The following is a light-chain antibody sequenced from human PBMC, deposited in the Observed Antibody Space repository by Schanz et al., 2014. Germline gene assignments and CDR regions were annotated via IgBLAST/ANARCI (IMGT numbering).Light chain of an antibody. V-gene: IGKV3-20*01. CDR2: GAS. Sequence: EIVLTQSPGTLSLSPGEGATLSCRASQSVSHNYLAWYQQKPGQAPRLLMYGASSRAIATPDRFSGSGSGTDFTLTISRLEPEDSAVYYCQQYGSSPFTFGPGTKVDIK. CDR1: QSVSHNY. J-gene: IGKJ3*01. CDR3: QQYGSSPFT.